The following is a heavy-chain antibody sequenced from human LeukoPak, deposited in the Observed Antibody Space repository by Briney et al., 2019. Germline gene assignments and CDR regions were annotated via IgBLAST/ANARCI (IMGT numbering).Heavy chain of an antibody. CDR1: GGSVSSGSYY. V-gene: IGHV4-61*01. J-gene: IGHJ5*02. CDR3: ARGGITMVRGVRPWFDP. Sequence: SETLSLTCTVSGGSVSSGSYYWSWIRQPPGKGLEWIGYIYYSGSTNYNPSLKSRVTISVDTSKNQFSLKLSSVTAADTAVYYCARGGITMVRGVRPWFDPWGQGTLVTVSS. D-gene: IGHD3-10*01. CDR2: IYYSGST.